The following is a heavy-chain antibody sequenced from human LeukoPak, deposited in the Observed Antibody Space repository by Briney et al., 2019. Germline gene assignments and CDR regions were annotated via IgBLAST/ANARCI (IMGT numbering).Heavy chain of an antibody. D-gene: IGHD3-22*01. CDR2: ISDSGSSS. Sequence: GGSLRLSCAASGFTFTSYAMSWVRQAPGKGLEWVSVISDSGSSSYYADSVKGRFTISRDNSKSTLYLQMNSLRGEDTAVYYCAKEPRRGYYDSSGYFDYWGQGTPVTVSS. J-gene: IGHJ4*02. CDR1: GFTFTSYA. CDR3: AKEPRRGYYDSSGYFDY. V-gene: IGHV3-23*01.